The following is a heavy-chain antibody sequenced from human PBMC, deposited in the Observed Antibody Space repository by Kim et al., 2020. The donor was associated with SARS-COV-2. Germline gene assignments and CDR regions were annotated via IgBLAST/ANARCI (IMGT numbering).Heavy chain of an antibody. V-gene: IGHV1-3*01. CDR1: GYTFTSYA. Sequence: ASVKVSCKASGYTFTSYAMHWVRQAPGQRLEWMGWINAGNGNTKYSQKFQGRVTITRDTSASTAYMELSSLRSEDTAVYYCARDPFTITIFGVVARGGGAFDIWGQGTMVTVSS. J-gene: IGHJ3*02. D-gene: IGHD3-3*01. CDR2: INAGNGNT. CDR3: ARDPFTITIFGVVARGGGAFDI.